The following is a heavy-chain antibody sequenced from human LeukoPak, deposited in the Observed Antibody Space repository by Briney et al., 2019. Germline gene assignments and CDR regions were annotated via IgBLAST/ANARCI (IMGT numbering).Heavy chain of an antibody. J-gene: IGHJ4*02. CDR1: GFTFSSYG. CDR2: IWYGGSNK. V-gene: IGHV3-30*02. Sequence: GGSLRLSCAASGFTFSSYGMHWVRQAPGKGLEWVAVIWYGGSNKYYADSVKGRFTISRDNSKNTLYLQMNSLRAEDTAVYYCAKDFCSSTSCYYLDYWGQGTLVTVSS. D-gene: IGHD2-2*01. CDR3: AKDFCSSTSCYYLDY.